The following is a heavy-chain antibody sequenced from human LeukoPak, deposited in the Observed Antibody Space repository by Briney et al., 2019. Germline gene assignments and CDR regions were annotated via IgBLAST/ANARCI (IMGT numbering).Heavy chain of an antibody. CDR1: GGTFISYA. V-gene: IGHV1-69*13. CDR2: IIPIFGTA. Sequence: SVKVSCKASGGTFISYAISWVRQAPGQGLEWMGGIIPIFGTANYAQKFQGRVTITADESTSTAYMELSSLRSEDTAVYYCASWRVYCSSTSCYEHYYYGMDVWGQGTTVTVSS. D-gene: IGHD2-2*01. J-gene: IGHJ6*02. CDR3: ASWRVYCSSTSCYEHYYYGMDV.